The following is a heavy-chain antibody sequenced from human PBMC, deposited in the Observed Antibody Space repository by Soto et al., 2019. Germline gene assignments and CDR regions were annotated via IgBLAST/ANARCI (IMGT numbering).Heavy chain of an antibody. CDR3: VTAVRTRLDN. V-gene: IGHV3-23*01. J-gene: IGHJ4*02. CDR2: IRQSGGGS. D-gene: IGHD3-10*01. CDR1: GFIFSNFA. Sequence: HPGGSLRLSCAASGFIFSNFAMYWVRRAPGKGLELVSSIRQSGGGSSYSDSAKCRFTISRDNSKNTLYLQMNGLRLDDTAVYYCVTAVRTRLDNWGPGTLVTVSS.